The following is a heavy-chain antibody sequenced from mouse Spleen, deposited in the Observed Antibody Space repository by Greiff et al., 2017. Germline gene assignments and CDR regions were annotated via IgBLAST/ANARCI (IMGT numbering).Heavy chain of an antibody. CDR1: GYAFSSSW. CDR3: ARKDYSNYLYFDV. CDR2: IYPGDGDT. V-gene: IGHV1-82*01. Sequence: QVQLKESGPELVKPGASVKISCKASGYAFSSSWMNWMKQRPGKGLEWIGRIYPGDGDTNYNGKFKGKATLTADKSSSTAYIQLSSLTSEDSAVYFCARKDYSNYLYFDVWGTGTTVTVSS. J-gene: IGHJ1*03. D-gene: IGHD2-5*01.